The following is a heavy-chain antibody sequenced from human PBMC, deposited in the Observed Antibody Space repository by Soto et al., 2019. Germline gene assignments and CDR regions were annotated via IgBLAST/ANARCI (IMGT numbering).Heavy chain of an antibody. CDR1: GFTFSSYG. CDR3: ARGYDILAGYYPPGDAFDI. CDR2: IWYDGSNK. Sequence: QVQLVESGGGVVQPGRSLRLSCAASGFTFSSYGMHWVRQAPGKGLEWVAVIWYDGSNKYYADSVKGRFTISRDNSKHTLYLQMNSLRAEDTAVYYCARGYDILAGYYPPGDAFDIWGQGTMVTVSS. D-gene: IGHD3-9*01. V-gene: IGHV3-33*01. J-gene: IGHJ3*02.